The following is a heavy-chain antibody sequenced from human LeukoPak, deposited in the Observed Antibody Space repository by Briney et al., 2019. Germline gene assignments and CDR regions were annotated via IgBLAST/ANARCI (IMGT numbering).Heavy chain of an antibody. CDR2: IYYSGYT. CDR1: GGPISSYY. J-gene: IGHJ4*02. Sequence: SETLSLTCTVSGGPISSYYWSWIRQPPGKGLEWIGYIYYSGYTYYNPSLKSRVTISVDTSKSQFSLKLSSVTAADTAVYYCARSSMFRGVTVDYWGQGTLVTVSS. CDR3: ARSSMFRGVTVDY. D-gene: IGHD3-10*01. V-gene: IGHV4-59*08.